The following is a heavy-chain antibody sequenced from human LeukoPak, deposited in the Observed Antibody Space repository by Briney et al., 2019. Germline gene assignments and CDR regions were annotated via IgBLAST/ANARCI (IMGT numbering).Heavy chain of an antibody. CDR3: ARDGCSGGSCYSGDSKYYYYYYMDV. Sequence: GGSLRLSCAASGFTFSSYSMNWVRQAPGKGLEWVSSISSSSSYIYYADSVKGRFTISRDNSKNTLYLQMNSLRAEDTAVYYCARDGCSGGSCYSGDSKYYYYYYMDVWGKGTTVTVSS. V-gene: IGHV3-21*01. CDR1: GFTFSSYS. D-gene: IGHD2-15*01. CDR2: ISSSSSYI. J-gene: IGHJ6*03.